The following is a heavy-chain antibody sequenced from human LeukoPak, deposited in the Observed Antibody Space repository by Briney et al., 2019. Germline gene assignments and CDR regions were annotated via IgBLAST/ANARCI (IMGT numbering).Heavy chain of an antibody. CDR2: IIPIFGTA. CDR3: ARTKLRFPVGP. Sequence: SVKVSCKASGGTFSSYAISWVRQAPGQGLEWMGGIIPIFGTANYAQKFQGRVTITTDESTSTAYMELSRLRSDDTAVYYCARTKLRFPVGPWGQGTLVTVSS. D-gene: IGHD3-3*01. J-gene: IGHJ5*02. V-gene: IGHV1-69*05. CDR1: GGTFSSYA.